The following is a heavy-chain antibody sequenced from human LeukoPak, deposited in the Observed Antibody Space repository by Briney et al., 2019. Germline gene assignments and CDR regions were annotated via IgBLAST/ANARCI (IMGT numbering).Heavy chain of an antibody. V-gene: IGHV3-66*01. CDR2: IYTGGST. Sequence: GGSLRLSCAASGLTVSSNYMSWVRQAPGKGLEWVSVIYTGGSTYYADSVEGRFTFSRDNSKNTLYLQMDSLRVEDTAVYYCARGGKPFDFWGQGTLVTVS. CDR1: GLTVSSNY. CDR3: ARGGKPFDF. J-gene: IGHJ4*02.